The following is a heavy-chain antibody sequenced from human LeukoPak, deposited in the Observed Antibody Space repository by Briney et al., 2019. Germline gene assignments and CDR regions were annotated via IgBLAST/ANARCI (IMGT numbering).Heavy chain of an antibody. D-gene: IGHD3-10*01. Sequence: PSETLSLTCAVYGGSFSGYYWSWIRQPPGKALEWIGNIFYSGSTYYSPSLKSRVTISLDTSRNQFSLKLNSVTAADTAVYYCAKSNGYGLIDIWGQGTMVTVSS. CDR3: AKSNGYGLIDI. CDR1: GGSFSGYY. J-gene: IGHJ3*02. V-gene: IGHV4-34*12. CDR2: IFYSGST.